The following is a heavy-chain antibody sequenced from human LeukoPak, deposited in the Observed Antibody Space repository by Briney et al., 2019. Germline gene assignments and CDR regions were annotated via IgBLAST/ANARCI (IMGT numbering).Heavy chain of an antibody. CDR3: ARWGLVAPGTYYYYYMDV. J-gene: IGHJ6*03. V-gene: IGHV1-18*01. CDR1: GYTFTNYG. D-gene: IGHD2-2*01. CDR2: INAYNGDT. Sequence: ASVKVSCKASGYTFTNYGVSWVRQAPGQGLEWMGRINAYNGDTHYAQNRQGRLTMTTDTSTSTAFMELRSLRPDDTAVYYCARWGLVAPGTYYYYYMDVWGRGTTVTVSS.